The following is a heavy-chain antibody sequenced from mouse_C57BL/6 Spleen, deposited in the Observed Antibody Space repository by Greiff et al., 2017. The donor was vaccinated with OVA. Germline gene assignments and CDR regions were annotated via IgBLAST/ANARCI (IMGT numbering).Heavy chain of an antibody. D-gene: IGHD1-1*01. Sequence: QVQLQQPGAELVKPGASVKVSCKASGYTFTSYWMHWVKQRPGQGLEWIGRIHPSDSDTNYNQKFKGKATLTVDKSSSTAYMQLSSLTSEDSAVYYGAKIFITTVVATGNFDYWGQGTTLTVSS. V-gene: IGHV1-74*01. J-gene: IGHJ2*01. CDR1: GYTFTSYW. CDR2: IHPSDSDT. CDR3: AKIFITTVVATGNFDY.